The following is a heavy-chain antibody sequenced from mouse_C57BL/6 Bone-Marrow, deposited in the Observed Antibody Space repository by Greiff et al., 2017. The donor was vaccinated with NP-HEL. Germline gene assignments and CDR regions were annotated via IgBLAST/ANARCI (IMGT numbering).Heavy chain of an antibody. D-gene: IGHD2-1*01. CDR2: IRNKANGYTT. V-gene: IGHV7-4*01. CDR1: GFTFTDYY. Sequence: EVMLVESGGGLVQPGASLRLSCAASGFTFTDYYMSWVRQPPGKAPDWLALIRNKANGYTTEYTASVKGRFTISRDNSQNILYLQMNTLRAEDSATYYFVKAVGYGNSAWFAYWGQGTLGTVSA. CDR3: VKAVGYGNSAWFAY. J-gene: IGHJ3*01.